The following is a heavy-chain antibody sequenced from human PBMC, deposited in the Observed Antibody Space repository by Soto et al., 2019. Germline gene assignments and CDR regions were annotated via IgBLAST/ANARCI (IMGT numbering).Heavy chain of an antibody. J-gene: IGHJ6*01. V-gene: IGHV3-23*01. CDR3: AKDKWGFTYGKVFLHPNLHGLEV. CDR2: ISGSGGST. D-gene: IGHD5-18*01. CDR1: VFTFRSYA. Sequence: GGSLRLSCASSVFTFRSYAMSCVRHSPGKGLEWVSAISGSGGSTYYTDSVKGRFTISRDNSETTLYLQMNSLRADDTAVYYCAKDKWGFTYGKVFLHPNLHGLEVWGPGTTISVS.